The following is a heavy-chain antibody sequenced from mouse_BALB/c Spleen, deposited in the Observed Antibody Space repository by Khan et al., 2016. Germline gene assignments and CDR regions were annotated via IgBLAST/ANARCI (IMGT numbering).Heavy chain of an antibody. V-gene: IGHV3-2*02. CDR3: ARAPPRGDFDV. J-gene: IGHJ1*01. CDR1: GYSITSDYA. CDR2: ISYSGST. Sequence: EVQLQESGPGLVKPSQSLSLTCTVTGYSITSDYAWNWIRQFPGNKLEWMGYISYSGSTSYNPSLKSRISITRDTSKNQFFLQLNSVTTEDTATYYCARAPPRGDFDVWGAGTTVTVSS.